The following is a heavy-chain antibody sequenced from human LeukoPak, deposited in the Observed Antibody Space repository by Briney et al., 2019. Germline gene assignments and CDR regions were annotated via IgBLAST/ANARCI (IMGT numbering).Heavy chain of an antibody. J-gene: IGHJ4*02. CDR1: GYTFTSYG. CDR2: ISPYNGNT. V-gene: IGHV1-18*01. CDR3: ARDRQCGY. Sequence: GASVKVSCKASGYTFTSYGISWVRQAPGQGLEWMGWISPYNGNTNYAPKPHGRLTMTTDTSTSTTYMELRSLRSDDTAVYYCARDRQCGYWGQGTLVTVSS. D-gene: IGHD2-21*01.